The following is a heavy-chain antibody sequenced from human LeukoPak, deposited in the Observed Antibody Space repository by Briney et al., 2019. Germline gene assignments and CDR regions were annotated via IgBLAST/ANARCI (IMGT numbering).Heavy chain of an antibody. J-gene: IGHJ4*02. CDR3: ARDSYYYDSSGYIY. Sequence: GGSLRLSCAASGFTFGDCYMRWIRQAPGKGLEWVSYISSSSSYTNYADSVKGRFTISRDNAKNSLYLQMNSLRAEDTAVYYCARDSYYYDSSGYIYWGQGTLVTVSS. V-gene: IGHV3-11*06. CDR1: GFTFGDCY. CDR2: ISSSSSYT. D-gene: IGHD3-22*01.